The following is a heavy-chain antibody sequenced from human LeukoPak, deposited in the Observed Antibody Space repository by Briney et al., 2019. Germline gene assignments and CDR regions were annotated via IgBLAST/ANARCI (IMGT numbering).Heavy chain of an antibody. CDR3: ARAVSGWQAIDY. CDR1: GLTFSSSW. D-gene: IGHD6-19*01. Sequence: GGSLRLSCAASGLTFSSSWMYWVRQAPGKGLVWVSDINSDGSNTRYADSVRGRFTISRDNAKEMVHLQLNSLRAEDTAVYYCARAVSGWQAIDYWGQGTLVTVSS. CDR2: INSDGSNT. J-gene: IGHJ4*02. V-gene: IGHV3-74*01.